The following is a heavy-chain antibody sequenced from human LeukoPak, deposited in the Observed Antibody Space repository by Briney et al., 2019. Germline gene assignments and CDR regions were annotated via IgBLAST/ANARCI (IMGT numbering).Heavy chain of an antibody. CDR3: AREDSSDWLTYFDY. D-gene: IGHD6-19*01. Sequence: ASVKVSCKASGYTFTGYYMHWVRQAPGQGLEWMGWINPNSGGTNYAQKFQGRVTMTRDTSISTAYMELSRLRSDDTAVYYCAREDSSDWLTYFDYWGQGTLVTVSS. CDR2: INPNSGGT. CDR1: GYTFTGYY. V-gene: IGHV1-2*02. J-gene: IGHJ4*02.